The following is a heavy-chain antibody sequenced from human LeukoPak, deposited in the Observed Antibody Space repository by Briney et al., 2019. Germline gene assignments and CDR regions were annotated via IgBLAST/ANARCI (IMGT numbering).Heavy chain of an antibody. Sequence: ASVKVSCKASGYTFTGYYMHWVRQAPGQGLEWMGWINPNSGGTNYAQKFQGRVTMTRDTSISTAYMELSRLRSDDTAVYYCAGEGYDSSGYYFSRPPVDYWGQGTLVTVSS. CDR3: AGEGYDSSGYYFSRPPVDY. D-gene: IGHD3-22*01. V-gene: IGHV1-2*02. J-gene: IGHJ4*02. CDR1: GYTFTGYY. CDR2: INPNSGGT.